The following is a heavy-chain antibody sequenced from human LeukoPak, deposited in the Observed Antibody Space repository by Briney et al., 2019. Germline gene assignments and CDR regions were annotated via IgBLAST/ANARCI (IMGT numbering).Heavy chain of an antibody. Sequence: GASVKVSCKASGYTFTGYYMHWVRQAPGQGLEWMGRINPNSGGTNYAQKFQGRVTMTRDTSISTAYMELSRLRSDDTAAYYCARAYYDSSGPLRGFDPWGQGTLVTVSS. CDR3: ARAYYDSSGPLRGFDP. J-gene: IGHJ5*02. CDR1: GYTFTGYY. V-gene: IGHV1-2*06. D-gene: IGHD3-22*01. CDR2: INPNSGGT.